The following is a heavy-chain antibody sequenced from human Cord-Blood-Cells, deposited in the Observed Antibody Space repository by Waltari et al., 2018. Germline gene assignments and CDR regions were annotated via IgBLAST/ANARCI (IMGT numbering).Heavy chain of an antibody. CDR1: GGSLSGYY. D-gene: IGHD6-13*01. J-gene: IGHJ4*02. Sequence: QVQLQQWCAGLLKPSETLSLPCAVYGGSLSGYYWSWLRQPQGKGLEWIGEINHSRSTNYNPSLKSRVTISVDTSKNQFSLKLSSVTAADTAVYYCARVPIWYLAAAGDYWGQGTLVTVSS. V-gene: IGHV4-34*01. CDR2: INHSRST. CDR3: ARVPIWYLAAAGDY.